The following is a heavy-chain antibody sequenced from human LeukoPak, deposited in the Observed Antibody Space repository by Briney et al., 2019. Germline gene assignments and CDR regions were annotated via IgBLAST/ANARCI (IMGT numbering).Heavy chain of an antibody. Sequence: GGSLRLSCAASAFTFSSYSMNWVRQAPGKGLEWVSSISSSSSYIYCADSVKGRFTISRDNAKNSLYLQMNSLRAEDTAVYYCARGHLSGYCDYWGQGTLVTVSS. J-gene: IGHJ4*02. V-gene: IGHV3-21*01. D-gene: IGHD3-22*01. CDR2: ISSSSSYI. CDR3: ARGHLSGYCDY. CDR1: AFTFSSYS.